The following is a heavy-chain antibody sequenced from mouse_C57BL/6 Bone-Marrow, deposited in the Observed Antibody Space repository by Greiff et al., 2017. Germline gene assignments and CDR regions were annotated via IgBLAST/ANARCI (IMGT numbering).Heavy chain of an antibody. CDR2: IYPTSGRT. CDR3: ARSGPLGRSFDY. Sequence: QVQLQQPGAELVKPGASVKMSCKASGYTFTSYWITWVKQRPGQGLEWIGDIYPTSGRTNYNEKFKSKAILTVDTSSNTAYMQLSSLTSEDSAVFYCARSGPLGRSFDYWCQGTTLTVSS. V-gene: IGHV1-55*01. CDR1: GYTFTSYW. J-gene: IGHJ2*01. D-gene: IGHD4-1*01.